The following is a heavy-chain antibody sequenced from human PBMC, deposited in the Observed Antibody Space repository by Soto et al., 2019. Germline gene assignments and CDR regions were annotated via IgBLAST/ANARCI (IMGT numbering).Heavy chain of an antibody. CDR1: GFTFSNYG. D-gene: IGHD4-17*01. CDR2: IWYDGSNK. Sequence: GGSLRLSCAASGFTFSNYGMHWVRQAPGKGLEWVAVIWYDGSNKYYGDSVKGRFSISRDYSKNTLFLQMNSLRAEDTALYYCARDSDYGSNSGWLDPWGQGTLVTVSS. CDR3: ARDSDYGSNSGWLDP. V-gene: IGHV3-33*01. J-gene: IGHJ5*02.